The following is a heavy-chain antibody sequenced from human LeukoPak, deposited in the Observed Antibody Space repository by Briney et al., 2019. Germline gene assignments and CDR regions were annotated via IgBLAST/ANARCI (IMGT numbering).Heavy chain of an antibody. CDR1: GDSVSSNSVT. D-gene: IGHD6-19*01. CDR2: TYQRSKWYN. CDR3: ARSPSPYSSGWYFDY. J-gene: IGHJ4*02. Sequence: SQTLSLTCAISGDSVSSNSVTWNWIRQSPSRGLEWLGRTYQRSKWYNDYAVSVKSRITINPDISKNQFSLQLNSVTPEDTAVYYCARSPSPYSSGWYFDYWGQGTLVTVSS. V-gene: IGHV6-1*01.